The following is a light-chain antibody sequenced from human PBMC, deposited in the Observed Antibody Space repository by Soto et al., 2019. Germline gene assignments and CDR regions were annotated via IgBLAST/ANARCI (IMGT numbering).Light chain of an antibody. Sequence: QAVLTQPASVSGSPGQSITISCTGTSSDIGHYDYVSWYQQHPGKAPKLMIYHVTYRPSGVSNRYSGSKSDNSASLTISGLQADDEADYYCCSLTTSHTYVFGSGTQLTVL. J-gene: IGLJ7*01. CDR3: CSLTTSHTYV. CDR1: SSDIGHYDY. V-gene: IGLV2-14*03. CDR2: HVT.